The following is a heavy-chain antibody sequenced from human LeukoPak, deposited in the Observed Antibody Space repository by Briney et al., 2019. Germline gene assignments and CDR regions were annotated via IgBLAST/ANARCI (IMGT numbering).Heavy chain of an antibody. V-gene: IGHV4-59*01. CDR1: GGSISSYY. Sequence: PSETLSLTCTVSGGSISSYYWNWIRQPPGKGLEWIGYIYYSGSTNYNPSLKSRVTISVDTSKSQFSLKLSSVTAADTAVYYCARDTDYYDSSGYNKGWYFDLWGRGTLVTVSS. D-gene: IGHD3-22*01. CDR2: IYYSGST. CDR3: ARDTDYYDSSGYNKGWYFDL. J-gene: IGHJ2*01.